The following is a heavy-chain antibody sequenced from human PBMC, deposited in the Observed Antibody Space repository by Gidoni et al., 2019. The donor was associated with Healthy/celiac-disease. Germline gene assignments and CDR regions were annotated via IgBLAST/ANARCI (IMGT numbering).Heavy chain of an antibody. V-gene: IGHV3-23*01. CDR1: GFTFSSYA. D-gene: IGHD3-22*01. J-gene: IGHJ5*02. CDR3: AKAIPVYDTRKRNWFDP. CDR2: ISGSGGST. Sequence: EVQLLESGGGLVQPGGSLRLSCAASGFTFSSYAMSWVRQAPGKGLEWVSAISGSGGSTYYADSVKGRFTISRDNSKNTLYLQMNSLRAEDTAVYYCAKAIPVYDTRKRNWFDPWGQGTLVTVSS.